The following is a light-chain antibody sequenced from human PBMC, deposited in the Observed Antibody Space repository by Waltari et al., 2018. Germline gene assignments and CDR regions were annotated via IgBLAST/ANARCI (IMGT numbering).Light chain of an antibody. J-gene: IGKJ4*01. CDR3: QQRRNWPLT. CDR2: DTS. CDR1: QSLSNY. Sequence: DIVLTQSPATLSLSPGDRATLSCRASQSLSNYLAWYQQKPGQAPRLLIYDTSNRATGIPARLSGSGFGTDFTLTISSLEPEDFAVYYCQQRRNWPLTFGGGTKVEIK. V-gene: IGKV3-11*01.